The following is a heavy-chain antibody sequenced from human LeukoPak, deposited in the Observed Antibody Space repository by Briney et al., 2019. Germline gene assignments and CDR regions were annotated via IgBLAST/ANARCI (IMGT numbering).Heavy chain of an antibody. Sequence: PGGSLRLSCAASGFTVSSNYMSWVRQAPGKGLEWVSVIHSGGSTYYADSVKGRFTVSRDNSKDTLYLHLNSLRAEDTAIYYCAKEHDLWHEEGNWFDTWGQGVLVTVSS. CDR3: AKEHDLWHEEGNWFDT. CDR1: GFTVSSNY. J-gene: IGHJ5*02. V-gene: IGHV3-53*01. CDR2: IHSGGST. D-gene: IGHD3-3*01.